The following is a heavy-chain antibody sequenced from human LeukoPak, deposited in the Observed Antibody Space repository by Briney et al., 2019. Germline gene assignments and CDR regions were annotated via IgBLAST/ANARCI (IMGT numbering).Heavy chain of an antibody. CDR1: GYTFTTYG. CDR2: ISGKNGDT. CDR3: ARDPFRSHRSPLDWFGDP. V-gene: IGHV1-18*01. D-gene: IGHD3-10*01. Sequence: GASVKVSCKASGYTFTTYGISWVRQAPGQGPEWMGWISGKNGDTKYAQILQDRVTMTTDTSTNTAHMELRNLRSDDTAVYYCARDPFRSHRSPLDWFGDPWGQGTLVTVSS. J-gene: IGHJ4*02.